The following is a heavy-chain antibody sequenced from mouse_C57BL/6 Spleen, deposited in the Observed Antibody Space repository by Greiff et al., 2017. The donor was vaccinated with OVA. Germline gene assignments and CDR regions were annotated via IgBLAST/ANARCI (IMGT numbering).Heavy chain of an antibody. CDR3: ARSADY. J-gene: IGHJ2*01. Sequence: LVRPGTSVKLSCKASGYTFTSYWMHWVKQRPGQGLEWIGVIDPSDSYTNYNQKFKGKATLTVDTSSSTAYMQLSSLTSEDSAVYYCARSADYWGQGTTLTVSS. CDR1: GYTFTSYW. V-gene: IGHV1-59*01. CDR2: IDPSDSYT.